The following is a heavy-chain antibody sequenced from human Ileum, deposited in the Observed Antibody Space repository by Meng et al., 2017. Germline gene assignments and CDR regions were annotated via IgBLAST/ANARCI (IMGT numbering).Heavy chain of an antibody. CDR3: ARHIVGPTPGMEY. Sequence: LLESGPGLVKPSGTLSLTCAGSGASMSSSGWWSWVRQPPGKGLEWIGQIYQSGSTNYNPSLKSRVTISIDRSENQLSLKLSSVTAADTAVYYCARHIVGPTPGMEYWGQGTLVTVPS. CDR1: GASMSSSGW. J-gene: IGHJ4*02. V-gene: IGHV4-4*02. D-gene: IGHD1-26*01. CDR2: IYQSGST.